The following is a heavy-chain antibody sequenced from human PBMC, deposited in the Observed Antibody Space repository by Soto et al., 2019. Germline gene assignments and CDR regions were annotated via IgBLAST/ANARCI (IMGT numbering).Heavy chain of an antibody. D-gene: IGHD6-19*01. J-gene: IGHJ4*02. CDR1: GFTFTKAW. V-gene: IGHV3-15*01. CDR2: IKSRADVGTT. CDR3: TTASQWLPPYS. Sequence: GWTLRLSSASSGFTFTKAWMTWVRQTPGKGLEWVGRIKSRADVGTTDYAASVNDRFIISRDDSNDTLYLHMNRLKTDDTAVYYCTTASQWLPPYSWGQGALVTVS.